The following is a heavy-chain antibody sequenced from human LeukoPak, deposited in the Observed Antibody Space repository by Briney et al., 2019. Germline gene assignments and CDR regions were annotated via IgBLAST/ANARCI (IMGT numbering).Heavy chain of an antibody. D-gene: IGHD6-6*01. CDR2: ISAYNGNT. J-gene: IGHJ4*02. CDR3: ALIKRGSSSYNY. V-gene: IGHV1-18*01. CDR1: GYTFTSYG. Sequence: ASVKVSCKASGYTFTSYGISWVRQAPGQGPEWMGWISAYNGNTNYAQKFQGRVTMTRDTSISTAYMELSRLRSDDTAVYYCALIKRGSSSYNYWGQGTLVTVSS.